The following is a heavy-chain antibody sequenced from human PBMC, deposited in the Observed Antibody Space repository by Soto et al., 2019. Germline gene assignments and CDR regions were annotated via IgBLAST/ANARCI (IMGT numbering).Heavy chain of an antibody. V-gene: IGHV3-53*01. CDR1: GFTVSSNY. CDR2: IYSGGST. CDR3: ARGPDPEGAYSSSFGPVDY. Sequence: GGSLRLSCAASGFTVSSNYMSWVRQAPGKGLEWVSVIYSGGSTYYADSVKGRFTISRDNSKNTLYLQMNSLRAEDTAVYYCARGPDPEGAYSSSFGPVDYWGQGTLVTVSS. J-gene: IGHJ4*02. D-gene: IGHD6-6*01.